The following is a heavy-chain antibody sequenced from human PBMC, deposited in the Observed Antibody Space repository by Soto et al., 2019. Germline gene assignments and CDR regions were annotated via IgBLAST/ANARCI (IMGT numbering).Heavy chain of an antibody. CDR2: MNPNSGNT. CDR3: ARGEDFFTGGVVPAAMSIDY. V-gene: IGHV1-8*01. CDR1: GYTFTSYD. D-gene: IGHD2-2*01. J-gene: IGHJ4*02. Sequence: ASVKVSCKASGYTFTSYDINWVRQATGQGLEWMGWMNPNSGNTGYAQKFQGRVTMTRNTSISTAYMELSSLRSEDTAVYYCARGEDFFTGGVVPAAMSIDYWGQGTLVTVSS.